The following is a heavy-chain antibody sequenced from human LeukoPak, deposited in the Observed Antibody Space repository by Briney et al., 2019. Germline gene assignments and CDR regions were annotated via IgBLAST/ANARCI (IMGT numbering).Heavy chain of an antibody. V-gene: IGHV1-8*01. D-gene: IGHD1-26*01. J-gene: IGHJ4*02. CDR1: GYTFTTYD. CDR2: MNPNSGNT. Sequence: GASVKVSCKASGYTFTTYDINWVRQAAGPGLEWMGLMNPNSGNTGYAQKFQGRVTVTSDTSISTAYMELSSLRSEDTSVYYCARAVIVGTIQFDYWGQGTLVTGSS. CDR3: ARAVIVGTIQFDY.